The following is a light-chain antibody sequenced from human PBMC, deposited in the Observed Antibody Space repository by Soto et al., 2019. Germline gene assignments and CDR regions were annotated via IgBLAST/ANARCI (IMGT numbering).Light chain of an antibody. V-gene: IGLV2-14*01. CDR1: SRYVGAYDF. CDR2: EVT. CDR3: SYSTSSSTLV. Sequence: LTTPTYFSVSPGPSMNITYNETSRYVGAYDFVSWYQHHPGKAPKLIIYEVTNRPSGVSHRFSGTKSGITASLTISGLQAEEETEYYCSYSTSSSTLVFGTGAK. J-gene: IGLJ1*01.